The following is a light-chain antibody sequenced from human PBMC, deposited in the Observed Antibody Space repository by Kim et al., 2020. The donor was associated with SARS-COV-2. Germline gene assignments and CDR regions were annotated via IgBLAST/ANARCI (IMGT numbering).Light chain of an antibody. J-gene: IGKJ2*01. V-gene: IGKV3-20*01. Sequence: EIVLTQSPGTLSLSPGERATLSCRASQSVSTSVLAWYQQKPGQAPRLLIYATSGRATGIPDRFSGSGSGTDFTLTINRLEPEDSAVYSCQQYGTSPFNFGQGTKREI. CDR1: QSVSTSV. CDR3: QQYGTSPFN. CDR2: ATS.